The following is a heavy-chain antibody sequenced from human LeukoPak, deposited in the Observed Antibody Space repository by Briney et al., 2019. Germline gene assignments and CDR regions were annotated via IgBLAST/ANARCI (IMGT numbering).Heavy chain of an antibody. CDR1: GGSISSYY. D-gene: IGHD3-10*01. CDR2: IYYSGTT. Sequence: SETLSLTCTVSGGSISSYYWSWIRQPPGEGPEWIGSIYYSGTTYYNPSLKSRVTISVDTSKNQFSLKLSSVTAADTALYYCAKHYMGSSYNHGLDCWGQGALVTVSS. CDR3: AKHYMGSSYNHGLDC. V-gene: IGHV4-39*01. J-gene: IGHJ4*02.